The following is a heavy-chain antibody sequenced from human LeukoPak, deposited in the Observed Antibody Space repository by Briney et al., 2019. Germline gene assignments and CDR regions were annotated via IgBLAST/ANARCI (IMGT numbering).Heavy chain of an antibody. V-gene: IGHV3-30-3*01. CDR1: GFTFSSYA. CDR3: ACQYDFWSGYYSDYYGMDV. J-gene: IGHJ6*02. D-gene: IGHD3-3*01. Sequence: GGSLRLSCAASGFTFSSYAMHWVRQAPGKGLEWVAVISYDGSNKYYADSVKGRFTISRDNSKNTLYLQMNSLRAEDTAVYYCACQYDFWSGYYSDYYGMDVWGQGTTVTVSS. CDR2: ISYDGSNK.